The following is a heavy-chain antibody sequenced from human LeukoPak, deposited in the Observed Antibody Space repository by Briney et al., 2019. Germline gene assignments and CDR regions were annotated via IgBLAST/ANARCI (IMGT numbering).Heavy chain of an antibody. V-gene: IGHV3-48*01. CDR2: ITSSSTTI. D-gene: IGHD3-10*01. CDR1: GFTFSTSN. Sequence: HPGGSLRLSCAASGFTFSTSNMNWVRQAPGKGLEWVSYITSSSTTIYYADSVKGRFTISRDNAKNSLYLQMNSLRAEDTAVYYCARGGGHYGSGSFYWGQGTLVTVSS. CDR3: ARGGGHYGSGSFY. J-gene: IGHJ4*02.